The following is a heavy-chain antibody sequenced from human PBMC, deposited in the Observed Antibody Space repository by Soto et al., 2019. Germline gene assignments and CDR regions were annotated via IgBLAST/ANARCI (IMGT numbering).Heavy chain of an antibody. CDR2: ISYDGSNK. CDR1: GFTFSSYA. CDR3: AREYSSSSERRAFDI. V-gene: IGHV3-30-3*01. J-gene: IGHJ3*02. D-gene: IGHD6-6*01. Sequence: GGSLRLSCAASGFTFSSYAMHWVRQAPGKGLEWVAVISYDGSNKYYADSVKGRFTISRDNSKNTLYLQMNSLRAEDTAVYYCAREYSSSSERRAFDIWGQGTMVTVSS.